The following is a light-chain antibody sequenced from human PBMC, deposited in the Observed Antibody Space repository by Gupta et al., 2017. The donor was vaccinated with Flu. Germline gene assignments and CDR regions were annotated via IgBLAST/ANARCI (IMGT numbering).Light chain of an antibody. V-gene: IGKV3-11*01. CDR1: QGFQYY. CDR2: DAS. CDR3: QQRKNWPLLT. Sequence: IVLTQSPATLSLSPGESATLSCRASQGFQYYLAWYQQKPGQAPRLLIYDASNRAAGIPARFSGSGSCTDFTLTISSLEPEDFAFYYCQQRKNWPLLTFGQGTRLEIK. J-gene: IGKJ5*01.